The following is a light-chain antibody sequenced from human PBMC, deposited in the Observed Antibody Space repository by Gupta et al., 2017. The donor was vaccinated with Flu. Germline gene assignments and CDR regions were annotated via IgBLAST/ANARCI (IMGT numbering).Light chain of an antibody. Sequence: QSALPHLLTASASPGHSFAISCTGTSSDVGAYNYVSWYQQHPGKAPKLMIYEVTKRPSGVPDRFSGSKSGNTASLTVSGLQAEDEADYYCSSYAGSNNFVFGTGTKVTVL. CDR2: EVT. CDR3: SSYAGSNNFV. J-gene: IGLJ1*01. CDR1: SSDVGAYNY. V-gene: IGLV2-8*01.